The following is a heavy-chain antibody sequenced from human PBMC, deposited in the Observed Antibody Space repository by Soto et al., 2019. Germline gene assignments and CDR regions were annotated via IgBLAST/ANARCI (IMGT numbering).Heavy chain of an antibody. V-gene: IGHV1-69*13. CDR2: IVPVFGRP. Sequence: SVKVSCKASGGSFSNFGISWVQQAPGQGLEWMEGIVPVFGRPNYAQRFRGRLTITADESTSTGYMELISLRSDDTAVYYCAREGSGYNFWGQGTQVTVSS. D-gene: IGHD5-12*01. J-gene: IGHJ4*02. CDR1: GGSFSNFG. CDR3: AREGSGYNF.